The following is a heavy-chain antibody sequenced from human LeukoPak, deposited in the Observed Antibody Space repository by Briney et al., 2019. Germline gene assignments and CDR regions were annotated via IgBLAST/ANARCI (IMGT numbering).Heavy chain of an antibody. D-gene: IGHD2-21*02. J-gene: IGHJ4*02. CDR2: ISSSSSYI. V-gene: IGHV3-21*01. CDR1: GFTFSSYS. CDR3: ARETYCGGDCYVQYYFDY. Sequence: PGGSLRLSCAASGFTFSSYSMNWVRQAPGKGLEWVSSISSSSSYIYYADSVKGRFTISRDNAKNSLYLQMNSLRAEDTAVYYCARETYCGGDCYVQYYFDYWGQGTLVTVSS.